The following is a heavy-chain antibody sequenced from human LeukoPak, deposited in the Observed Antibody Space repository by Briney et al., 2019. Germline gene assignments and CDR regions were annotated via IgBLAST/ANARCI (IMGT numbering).Heavy chain of an antibody. V-gene: IGHV4-34*01. J-gene: IGHJ5*02. CDR2: INHSGST. CDR1: GGSFSGYY. Sequence: SETLSLTCAVYGGSFSGYYWSWIRQPPGKGLEWIGEINHSGSTNYNPSLKSRVTISVDTSKNQFSLKLRSVTAADTAMYYCARAYSSSWYYNWSDPWGQGTLVTVSS. CDR3: ARAYSSSWYYNWSDP. D-gene: IGHD6-13*01.